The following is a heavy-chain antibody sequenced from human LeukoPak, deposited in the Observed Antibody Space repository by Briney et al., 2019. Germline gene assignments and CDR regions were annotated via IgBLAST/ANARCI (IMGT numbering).Heavy chain of an antibody. D-gene: IGHD3-9*01. CDR1: GGSISSGGSS. Sequence: PSQTLSLTCAVSGGSISSGGSSWSWIRRPPGKGLEWIGYIYHSGSTYYNPSLKRPVTISVHRSKNQFSLKVSSVTAADRAGYYCAKVSLYYDILTGYSPPNWFDPWGQGTLVTVSS. CDR2: IYHSGST. J-gene: IGHJ5*02. V-gene: IGHV4-30-2*01. CDR3: AKVSLYYDILTGYSPPNWFDP.